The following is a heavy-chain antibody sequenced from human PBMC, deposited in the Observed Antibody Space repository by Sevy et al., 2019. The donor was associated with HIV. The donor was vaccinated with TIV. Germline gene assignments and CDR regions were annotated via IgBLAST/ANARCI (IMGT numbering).Heavy chain of an antibody. CDR3: ARARYCSGGSCYWFDP. J-gene: IGHJ5*02. V-gene: IGHV1-69*06. CDR2: IIPIFGTA. CDR1: GGTFSSYA. D-gene: IGHD2-15*01. Sequence: ASVKVSCKASGGTFSSYAISWVRQAPGQGLEWMGGIIPIFGTANYAQKFQGGVTITADKSTSTAYMELSSLRSEDTAVYYCARARYCSGGSCYWFDPWGQGTLVTVSS.